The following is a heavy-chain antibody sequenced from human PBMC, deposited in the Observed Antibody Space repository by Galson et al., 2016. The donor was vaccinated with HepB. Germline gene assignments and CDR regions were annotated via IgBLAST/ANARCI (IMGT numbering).Heavy chain of an antibody. CDR2: TFYRSKWYN. Sequence: CAISGDSVSGNSVAWNWIRQSPSRGLEWLGRTFYRSKWYNEYAVSVKSRITITPDTSKNQFSLQLNSVTPEGTAVYYCASFRAYYYGMDVWGQGTTVSVSS. CDR3: ASFRAYYYGMDV. CDR1: GDSVSGNSVA. V-gene: IGHV6-1*01. J-gene: IGHJ6*02.